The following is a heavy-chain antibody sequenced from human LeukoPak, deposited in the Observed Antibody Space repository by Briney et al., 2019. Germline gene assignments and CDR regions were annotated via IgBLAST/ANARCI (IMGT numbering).Heavy chain of an antibody. CDR3: VRDGPRGRFDY. V-gene: IGHV3-64D*08. D-gene: IGHD5-12*01. J-gene: IGHJ4*02. Sequence: GGSLRLFCSASGFTFSSYSMHWVRQGPGMRLEYVSTISSNGAITDYADSVNGRFTISRDSSKNTLYLQMSSLRTEDTAVYYCVRDGPRGRFDYWGQGTLVTVPS. CDR2: ISSNGAIT. CDR1: GFTFSSYS.